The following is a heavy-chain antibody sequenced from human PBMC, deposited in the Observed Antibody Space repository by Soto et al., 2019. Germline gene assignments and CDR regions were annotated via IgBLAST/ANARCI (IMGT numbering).Heavy chain of an antibody. CDR1: GYTFSAYY. Sequence: SEKVSCKASGYTFSAYYTHWVRQAPGQGLEWMGGIIPIFGTANYAQKFQGGVTITADKSTSTAYMELSSLGSEDTAVYYCAGGELTHLDYYYYGMDVWGQGTTVTVSS. CDR3: AGGELTHLDYYYYGMDV. V-gene: IGHV1-69*06. D-gene: IGHD1-7*01. CDR2: IIPIFGTA. J-gene: IGHJ6*02.